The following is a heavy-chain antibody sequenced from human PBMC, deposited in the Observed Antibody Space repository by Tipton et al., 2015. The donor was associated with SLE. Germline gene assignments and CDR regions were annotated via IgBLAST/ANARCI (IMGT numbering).Heavy chain of an antibody. CDR2: IDRSGNT. V-gene: IGHV4-34*01. J-gene: IGHJ3*02. Sequence: TLSLTCTVYGESFSAYYWNWIRQSPGKGLEWIGEIDRSGNTNYNPSLKSRVTISVDTSKKQFSLKLTSVTAADTAVYYFARPSGQQWLTFDIWGQGTMVTVSS. CDR1: GESFSAYY. CDR3: ARPSGQQWLTFDI. D-gene: IGHD3-22*01.